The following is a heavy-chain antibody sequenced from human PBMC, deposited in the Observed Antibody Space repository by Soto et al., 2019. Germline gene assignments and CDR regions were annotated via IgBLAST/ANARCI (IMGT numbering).Heavy chain of an antibody. Sequence: LSCAASGFTFSSYAMHWVRQAPGKGLEWVAVISYDGSNKYYADSVKGRFTISRDNSKNTVYLQMNRLGAEGTAVYFCAREGPLRVGSYYGMDFWGQGTTVTVSS. CDR3: AREGPLRVGSYYGMDF. CDR2: ISYDGSNK. J-gene: IGHJ6*02. V-gene: IGHV3-30-3*01. CDR1: GFTFSSYA. D-gene: IGHD3-16*01.